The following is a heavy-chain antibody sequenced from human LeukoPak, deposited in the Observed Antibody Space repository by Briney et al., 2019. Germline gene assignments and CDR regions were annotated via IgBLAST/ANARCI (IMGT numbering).Heavy chain of an antibody. CDR3: ATDVAVARNPLYYFDY. J-gene: IGHJ4*02. V-gene: IGHV3-21*01. CDR1: GVTFSSYS. Sequence: GGSLRLSCAASGVTFSSYSMNWVRQAPGKGLEWVSSISSSSSYIYYADSVKGRFTISRDNAKNSLYLHMNSLRAEDTAVYYCATDVAVARNPLYYFDYCGQGTLVTVSA. CDR2: ISSSSSYI. D-gene: IGHD6-19*01.